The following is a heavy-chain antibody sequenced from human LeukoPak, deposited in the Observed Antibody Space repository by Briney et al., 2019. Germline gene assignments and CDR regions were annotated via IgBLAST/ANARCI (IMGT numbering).Heavy chain of an antibody. J-gene: IGHJ3*02. D-gene: IGHD2-15*01. CDR1: GYTFPSYW. V-gene: IGHV5-51*01. CDR3: ARVPPPSRYCSGDDCHWNAFDI. CDR2: IYPGDSDT. Sequence: GESLKISCKGSGYTFPSYWIGWVRQMPGKGPEWMGIIYPGDSDTRYSPSFQGQVTISADKSFSTAFLQWSSLKASDTAMYYCARVPPPSRYCSGDDCHWNAFDIWGQGTMVTVSS.